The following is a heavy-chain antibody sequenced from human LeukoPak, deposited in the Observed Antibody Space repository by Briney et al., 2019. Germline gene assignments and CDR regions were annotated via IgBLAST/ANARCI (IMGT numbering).Heavy chain of an antibody. D-gene: IGHD6-19*01. CDR1: GFTFSSYG. Sequence: PGGSLRLSCAASGFTFSSYGMHWVRQAPGKGLEWVAVISYDGSNKYYADSVKGRFTISGDNSKNTLYLQMNSLRAEDTAVYYCAKESRPGYSSGSLDYWGQGTLVTVSS. CDR3: AKESRPGYSSGSLDY. CDR2: ISYDGSNK. J-gene: IGHJ4*02. V-gene: IGHV3-30*18.